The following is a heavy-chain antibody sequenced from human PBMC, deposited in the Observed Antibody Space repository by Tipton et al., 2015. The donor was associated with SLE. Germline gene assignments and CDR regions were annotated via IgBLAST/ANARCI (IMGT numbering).Heavy chain of an antibody. CDR1: GYTFIDYY. CDR3: ARDLGDAMVRGEVF. Sequence: QSGAEVKRPGASVKVSCQASGYTFIDYYIHWVRQAPGQGLEWMGWINPHSGGTNFAQKFQGRVTMTRDTSITTAYMELRRLRSDDTAVYYCARDLGDAMVRGEVFWGQGILVTVSA. D-gene: IGHD3-10*01. CDR2: INPHSGGT. V-gene: IGHV1-2*02. J-gene: IGHJ4*02.